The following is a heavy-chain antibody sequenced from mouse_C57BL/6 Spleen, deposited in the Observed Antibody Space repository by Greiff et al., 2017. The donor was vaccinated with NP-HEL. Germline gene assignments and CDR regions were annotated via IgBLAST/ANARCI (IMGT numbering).Heavy chain of an antibody. V-gene: IGHV1-82*01. CDR2: IYPGDGDT. Sequence: VKLQESGPELVKPGASVKISCKASGYAFSSSWMNWVKQRPGKGLEWIGRIYPGDGDTNYNGKFKGKATLTADKSSSTAYMQLSSLTSEDSAVYFCARRDYYGSRSYFDYWGQGTTLTVSS. CDR1: GYAFSSSW. D-gene: IGHD1-1*01. J-gene: IGHJ2*01. CDR3: ARRDYYGSRSYFDY.